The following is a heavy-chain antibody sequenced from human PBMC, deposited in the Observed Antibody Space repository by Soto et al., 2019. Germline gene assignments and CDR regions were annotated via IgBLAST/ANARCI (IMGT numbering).Heavy chain of an antibody. J-gene: IGHJ3*02. CDR2: IYYSGST. D-gene: IGHD6-6*01. Sequence: QVQLQESGPGLVKPSQTLSLTCTVSGGSISRGGYYWSWIRQHPGEGLEWIGYIYYSGSTYYNPSLKSRVIISVDTSKNQFSLNLTSVTAADTAVYYCAELDYSNSNAFDIWGLGTMVTVSS. V-gene: IGHV4-31*03. CDR3: AELDYSNSNAFDI. CDR1: GGSISRGGYY.